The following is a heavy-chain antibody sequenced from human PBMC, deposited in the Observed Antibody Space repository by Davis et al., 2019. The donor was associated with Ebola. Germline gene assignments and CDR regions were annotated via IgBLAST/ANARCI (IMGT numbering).Heavy chain of an antibody. D-gene: IGHD2-2*01. V-gene: IGHV1-69*13. CDR2: IIPLFGTA. Sequence: SVKVSCKASGGTFSRYAISWVRQAPGQGLEWMGGIIPLFGTANYAQKFQGRVTITADESTSTAYMELSSLRSEDTAVYYCARAEGGYCSSTSCESWFDPWGQGTLVTVSS. J-gene: IGHJ5*02. CDR1: GGTFSRYA. CDR3: ARAEGGYCSSTSCESWFDP.